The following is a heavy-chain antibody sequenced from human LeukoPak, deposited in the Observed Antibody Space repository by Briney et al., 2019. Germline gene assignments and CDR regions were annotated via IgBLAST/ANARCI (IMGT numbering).Heavy chain of an antibody. CDR1: GFTFDDYA. V-gene: IGHV3-9*01. D-gene: IGHD3-10*01. CDR3: AKDLSMVRGVIADAFDI. Sequence: PGGSLRLSCAASGFTFDDYAMHWVRQAPGKGLEWVSGISWNSGSIGYADSVKGRFTISRDNAKNSLYLQMNSLRAEDTALYYCAKDLSMVRGVIADAFDIWGQGTMVTVSS. J-gene: IGHJ3*02. CDR2: ISWNSGSI.